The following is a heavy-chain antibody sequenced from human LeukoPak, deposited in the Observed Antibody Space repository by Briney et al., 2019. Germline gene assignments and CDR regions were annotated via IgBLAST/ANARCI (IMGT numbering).Heavy chain of an antibody. D-gene: IGHD6-19*01. CDR1: GGTFSSYA. V-gene: IGHV1-69*13. CDR3: AREGARTSSGWYY. J-gene: IGHJ4*02. Sequence: PAASVTVSCKASGGTFSSYAISWVRQAPGQGLEWMGGIIPIFGTANYAQKFQGRVTITADESTSTAYMELSSLRSEDTAVYYCAREGARTSSGWYYWGQGTLVTVSS. CDR2: IIPIFGTA.